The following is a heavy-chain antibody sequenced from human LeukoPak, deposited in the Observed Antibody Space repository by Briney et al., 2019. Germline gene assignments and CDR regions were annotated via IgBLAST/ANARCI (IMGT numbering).Heavy chain of an antibody. J-gene: IGHJ4*02. CDR3: ARHFYDSSGYYSCDY. V-gene: IGHV3-21*06. CDR1: GFTFSSYS. D-gene: IGHD3-22*01. Sequence: PGGSLRLSCAASGFTFSSYSMNWVRQAPGKGLEWVSSIISSGSYMYYADSVKGRFTISGDNAKNSLYLQMNSLRAEDTAVYYCARHFYDSSGYYSCDYWGQGTLVTVSS. CDR2: IISSGSYM.